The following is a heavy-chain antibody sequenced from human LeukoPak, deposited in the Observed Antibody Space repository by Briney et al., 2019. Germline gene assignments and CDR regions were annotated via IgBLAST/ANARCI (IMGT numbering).Heavy chain of an antibody. CDR3: ATGVVVPAAFMDV. CDR1: GGSISSYY. J-gene: IGHJ6*03. Sequence: PSETLSLTCTVSGGSISSYYWSWIRQPPGKGLEWIGYIYYSGSTNYNPSLKSRVTISLDTSKNHFSLKLSSVTAEDTAVYYCATGVVVPAAFMDVWGKGTTVTVSS. CDR2: IYYSGST. D-gene: IGHD2-2*01. V-gene: IGHV4-59*01.